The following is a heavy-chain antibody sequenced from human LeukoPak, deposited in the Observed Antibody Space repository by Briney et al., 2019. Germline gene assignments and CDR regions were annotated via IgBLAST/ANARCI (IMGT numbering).Heavy chain of an antibody. J-gene: IGHJ4*02. Sequence: PSETLSLTYAVSGYSISSGYYWGWIRQPPGKGLEGIGRLYHSGSTYYNPSLKSRDTISVDTPKNQFPLKLSSGTAADTAVYDCARQGTIFGVTNFDYWGQGTLVTVSS. CDR1: GYSISSGYY. CDR2: LYHSGST. D-gene: IGHD3-3*01. CDR3: ARQGTIFGVTNFDY. V-gene: IGHV4-38-2*01.